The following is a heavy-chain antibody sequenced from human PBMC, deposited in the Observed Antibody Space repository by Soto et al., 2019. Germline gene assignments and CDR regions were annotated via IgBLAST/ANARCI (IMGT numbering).Heavy chain of an antibody. J-gene: IGHJ4*02. Sequence: EVQLLESGGGLVQPGGSLRLSCAASGFTFSSFAMNWVRQAPGKGLEWVSGVSGSGRSTNYADSVKGRFTISRDNSKNTLYLQMNSLRVEDTAMYHCAARYYYETSGYPTDHWGQGTLVTVSS. CDR1: GFTFSSFA. V-gene: IGHV3-23*01. D-gene: IGHD3-22*01. CDR2: VSGSGRST. CDR3: AARYYYETSGYPTDH.